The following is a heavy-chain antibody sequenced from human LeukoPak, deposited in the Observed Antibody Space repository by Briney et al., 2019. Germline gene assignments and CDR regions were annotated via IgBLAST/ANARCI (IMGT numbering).Heavy chain of an antibody. CDR1: GYTFTSYA. D-gene: IGHD6-13*01. V-gene: IGHV1-3*01. J-gene: IGHJ4*02. Sequence: ASVKVSCKASGYTFTSYATHWVRQAPGQRLEWMGWINAGNGNTKYSQKFQGRVTITRDTSASTAYMELSSLRSEDTAVYYCAREGLYSSSPFVYWGQGTLVTVSS. CDR2: INAGNGNT. CDR3: AREGLYSSSPFVY.